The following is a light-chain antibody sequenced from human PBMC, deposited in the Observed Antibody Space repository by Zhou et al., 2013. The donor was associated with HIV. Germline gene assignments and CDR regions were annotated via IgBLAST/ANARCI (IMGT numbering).Light chain of an antibody. V-gene: IGKV1-5*03. CDR2: KAS. Sequence: DIQMTQSPFTLSASVGDRVTITCRASQSISSWLAWYQQKPGKAPKVLIYKASILETGVPSRFSGSGSGTEFTLTISSLQPDDFATYYCQQYNSYSWTFGQGTKVEIK. CDR1: QSISSW. CDR3: QQYNSYSWT. J-gene: IGKJ1*01.